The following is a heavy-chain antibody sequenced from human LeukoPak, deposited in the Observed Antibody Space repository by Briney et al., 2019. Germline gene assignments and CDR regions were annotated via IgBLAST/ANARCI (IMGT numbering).Heavy chain of an antibody. CDR3: AREGVYYDSSGYPEGLYYFDY. Sequence: GGSLRLSCATSGFTFSRYAMHWVRQAPGKGLEWVAVISYDGSNKYYADSVKGRFTISRDNSKNTLYLQMNSLRAEDTAVYYCAREGVYYDSSGYPEGLYYFDYWGQGTLVTVSS. CDR2: ISYDGSNK. J-gene: IGHJ4*02. CDR1: GFTFSRYA. D-gene: IGHD3-22*01. V-gene: IGHV3-30-3*01.